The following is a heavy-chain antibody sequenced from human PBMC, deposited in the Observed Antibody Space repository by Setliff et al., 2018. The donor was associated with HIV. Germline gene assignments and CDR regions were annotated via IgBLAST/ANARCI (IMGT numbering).Heavy chain of an antibody. CDR1: GYSISTAYY. D-gene: IGHD3-3*01. Sequence: SETLSLTCAVSGYSISTAYYWGWIRQPPGKGLEWIGSVYHSGTTYYNPSLKSRVTISVDVSNNQFSLKVTSVTAADTAVYYCMRGRSITIFGVAYFDFRGQGTQVTVSS. V-gene: IGHV4-38-2*01. CDR2: VYHSGTT. CDR3: MRGRSITIFGVAYFDF. J-gene: IGHJ4*02.